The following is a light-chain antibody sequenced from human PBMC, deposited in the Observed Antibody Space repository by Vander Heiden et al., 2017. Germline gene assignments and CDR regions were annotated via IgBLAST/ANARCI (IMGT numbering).Light chain of an antibody. CDR3: QQYNNYPLT. V-gene: IGKV1-5*03. CDR2: KAS. J-gene: IGKJ2*01. CDR1: QSISSW. Sequence: DIQMTQSPSTLSASVGDRVTVTCRASQSISSWLAWYQQKPGKAPKLLIYKASSLESGVPSRFSGSGSGTEFTLTISSLQPDDSATYYCQQYNNYPLTFGQGTKLEVK.